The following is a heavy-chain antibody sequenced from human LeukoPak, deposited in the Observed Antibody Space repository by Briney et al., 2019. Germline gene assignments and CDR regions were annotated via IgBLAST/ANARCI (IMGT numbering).Heavy chain of an antibody. Sequence: ASVKVSCKASGYTFTRYGISWVRQAPGQGREWMGWISGDNGNTNYAQKLQGRVTMTTDTSTSTAYMELRSLRSDDTAVYYCARESDVRTRRGDDAFDFWGQGTMVTVSS. J-gene: IGHJ3*01. D-gene: IGHD3-10*01. V-gene: IGHV1-18*01. CDR3: ARESDVRTRRGDDAFDF. CDR1: GYTFTRYG. CDR2: ISGDNGNT.